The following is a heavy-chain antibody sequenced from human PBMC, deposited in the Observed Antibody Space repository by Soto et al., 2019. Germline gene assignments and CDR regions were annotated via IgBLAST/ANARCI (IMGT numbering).Heavy chain of an antibody. J-gene: IGHJ5*02. CDR2: ISYDGSNK. CDR3: AREEVSPHLNYYDSSGPGFDP. Sequence: PGGSLRLSCAASGFTFSSYAMHWVRQAPGKGLEWVAVISYDGSNKYYADSVKGQFTISRDNSKNTLYLQMNSLRAEDTAVYYCAREEVSPHLNYYDSSGPGFDPWGQGTLVTVS. CDR1: GFTFSSYA. D-gene: IGHD3-22*01. V-gene: IGHV3-30-3*01.